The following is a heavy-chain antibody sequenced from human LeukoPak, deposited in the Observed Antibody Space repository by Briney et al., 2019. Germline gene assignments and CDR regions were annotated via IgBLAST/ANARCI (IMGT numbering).Heavy chain of an antibody. J-gene: IGHJ5*02. CDR3: ARHSSAGCSSTSCYAGELNNWFDP. Sequence: GQSLKISCKGSGYSFANYWIGWVRQMPGKGLEWMGIIYPGDSDTIYSPSFQGQITISADKSISTAYLQWRSLKASDTAMYYCARHSSAGCSSTSCYAGELNNWFDPWGQGTLVTVPS. D-gene: IGHD2-2*01. V-gene: IGHV5-51*01. CDR2: IYPGDSDT. CDR1: GYSFANYW.